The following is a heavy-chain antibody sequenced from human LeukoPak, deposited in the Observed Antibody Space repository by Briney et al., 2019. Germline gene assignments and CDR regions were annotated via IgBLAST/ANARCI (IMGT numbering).Heavy chain of an antibody. CDR3: ARQLQTGTEATFDY. D-gene: IGHD1-1*01. Sequence: GGSLRLSCTVSGFTVSSNSMSWVRQAPGKGLEWVSFIFSSTHYSDSVKGRFTISRDNSKNTLYLQMNSLRAEDTAVYYCARQLQTGTEATFDYWGQGTLVTVSS. J-gene: IGHJ4*02. CDR1: GFTVSSNS. V-gene: IGHV3-66*04. CDR2: IFSST.